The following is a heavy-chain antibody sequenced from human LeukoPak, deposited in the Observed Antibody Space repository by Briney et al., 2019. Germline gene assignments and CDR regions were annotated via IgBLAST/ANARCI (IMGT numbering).Heavy chain of an antibody. D-gene: IGHD1-26*01. CDR2: INHSGST. V-gene: IGHV4-34*01. Sequence: PSETLSLTCAVYGGSFSDYYWSWVRQPPGKGLEWIGEINHSGSTNHNPSLKSRVTISVDTSKNQFSLNLRSVTAADTAVYFCARGGRAPADNTYCMDVWGKGTTVTVSS. CDR3: ARGGRAPADNTYCMDV. CDR1: GGSFSDYY. J-gene: IGHJ6*03.